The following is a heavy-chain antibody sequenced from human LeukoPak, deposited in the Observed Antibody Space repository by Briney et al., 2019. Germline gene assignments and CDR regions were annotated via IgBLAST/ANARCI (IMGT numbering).Heavy chain of an antibody. V-gene: IGHV3-33*08. D-gene: IGHD3-22*01. Sequence: PGGSLRLSCAASGFTFSSYGMHWVRQAPGKGLEWVAVIWYDGSNKYYADSVKGRFTISRDNSKNTLYLQMNSLRAEDTAVYYCAREGTHYYDSSGPFGYWGQGTLVTVSS. CDR1: GFTFSSYG. CDR3: AREGTHYYDSSGPFGY. CDR2: IWYDGSNK. J-gene: IGHJ4*02.